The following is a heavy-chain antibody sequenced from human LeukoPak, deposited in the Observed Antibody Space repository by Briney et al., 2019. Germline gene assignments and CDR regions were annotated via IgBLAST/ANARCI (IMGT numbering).Heavy chain of an antibody. Sequence: SVKVSCKASGGTFSSYTISWVRQAPGQGLEWMGRIIPIFGTANYAQKFQGRVTITTDESTSTAYMELSSLRSEDTAVYYCARERHSGSYSYFDYWGQGTLVTVSS. CDR1: GGTFSSYT. CDR2: IIPIFGTA. J-gene: IGHJ4*02. CDR3: ARERHSGSYSYFDY. D-gene: IGHD1-26*01. V-gene: IGHV1-69*05.